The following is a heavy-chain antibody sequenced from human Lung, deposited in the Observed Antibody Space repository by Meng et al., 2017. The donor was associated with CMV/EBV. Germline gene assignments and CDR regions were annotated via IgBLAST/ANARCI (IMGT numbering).Heavy chain of an antibody. CDR3: ARGVNYGMDV. J-gene: IGHJ6*02. V-gene: IGHV3-30*02. CDR2: IQTDGHKR. D-gene: IGHD3-3*01. Sequence: LSRASSGLTPINTAMDWVRQAPGKGLEWVAFIQTDGHKRTSAASVKGRFTISRDDSINTVYLQMDNLRAADTAVYYCARGVNYGMDVWGQGATVTVSS. CDR1: GLTPINTA.